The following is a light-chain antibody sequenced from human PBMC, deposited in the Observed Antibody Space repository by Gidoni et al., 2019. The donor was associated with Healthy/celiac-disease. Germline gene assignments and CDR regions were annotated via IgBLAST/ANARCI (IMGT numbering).Light chain of an antibody. V-gene: IGKV3D-15*01. CDR3: QQYNNWTRLT. Sequence: EIVMTQSQATLSESPGERATLPCRASQSVSSNLACYQQKPGQAPRLLLYGASTRATGIPARFSGSGSATAFTLTISSLQSADFAVYYCQQYNNWTRLTFGGGTKVEIK. CDR2: GAS. CDR1: QSVSSN. J-gene: IGKJ4*01.